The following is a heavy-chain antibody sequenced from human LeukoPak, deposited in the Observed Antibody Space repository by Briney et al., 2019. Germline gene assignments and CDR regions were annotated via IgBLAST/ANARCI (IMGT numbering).Heavy chain of an antibody. Sequence: GRSLRLSCAASGFTFSSYGMHWVRQAPGKGLEWVAVISYDGTNKFYADSVKGRFTISRDNSKSTLYLQMNSLRAADTAVYYCAKDADTKQLIISTSLDNWGQGTLVTVSS. CDR2: ISYDGTNK. J-gene: IGHJ4*02. CDR3: AKDADTKQLIISTSLDN. V-gene: IGHV3-30*18. D-gene: IGHD3-16*01. CDR1: GFTFSSYG.